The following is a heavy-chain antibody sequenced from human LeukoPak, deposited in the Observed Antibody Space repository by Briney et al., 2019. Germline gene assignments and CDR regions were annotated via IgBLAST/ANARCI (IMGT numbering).Heavy chain of an antibody. J-gene: IGHJ4*02. Sequence: SETLSLTCTVSGGSISSYYWSWLRQPPGKGLEWIGYIYDSGSTNYNPSLKSRVTISVDTSKNQFSLKLSSVTAADTAVCYCARDSHYGDLGYDYWGQGTLVTVSS. V-gene: IGHV4-59*12. CDR3: ARDSHYGDLGYDY. CDR1: GGSISSYY. D-gene: IGHD4-17*01. CDR2: IYDSGST.